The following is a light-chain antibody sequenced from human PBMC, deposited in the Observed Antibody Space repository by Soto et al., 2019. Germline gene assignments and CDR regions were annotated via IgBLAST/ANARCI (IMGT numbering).Light chain of an antibody. J-gene: IGKJ1*01. CDR2: RAS. V-gene: IGKV3-20*01. Sequence: EILMTQSPATLTVSPGERATLSCRASQSVSNDFLAWYQQKPGQAPRLLIYRASSRATGIPDRFSGSGSGTDFPLTLRRLEPEDFEVYYCQQYGSSPRTFGQGTKVDIK. CDR1: QSVSNDF. CDR3: QQYGSSPRT.